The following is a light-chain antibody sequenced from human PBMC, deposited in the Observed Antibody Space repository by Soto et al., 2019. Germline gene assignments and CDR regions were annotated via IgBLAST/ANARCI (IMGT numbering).Light chain of an antibody. CDR2: DAS. V-gene: IGKV1-5*01. J-gene: IGKJ4*01. Sequence: DIQMTQSPSTLSASVGDRLTITCRAIQTIGRWLAWYQQKPGKAPKLLIYDASNLEKGVPSRFSGRGSGTDFTLTISSLEPEDFALYFCQQRNNWPPTFGGGTKVE. CDR1: QTIGRW. CDR3: QQRNNWPPT.